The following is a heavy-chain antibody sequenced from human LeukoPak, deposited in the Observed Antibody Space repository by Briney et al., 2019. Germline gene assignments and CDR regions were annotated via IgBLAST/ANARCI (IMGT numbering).Heavy chain of an antibody. Sequence: PGGSLRLSCAASGFTFSNFAIRWVRQVPGKGLEWVSSIDGSGDKTHYPDSVRGRFTVSRDNSKNTLYLQMNSLRVEDTATYFCAKVQFNWGPIDYLGQGTPVIVSS. D-gene: IGHD7-27*01. V-gene: IGHV3-23*01. CDR3: AKVQFNWGPIDY. CDR2: IDGSGDKT. CDR1: GFTFSNFA. J-gene: IGHJ4*02.